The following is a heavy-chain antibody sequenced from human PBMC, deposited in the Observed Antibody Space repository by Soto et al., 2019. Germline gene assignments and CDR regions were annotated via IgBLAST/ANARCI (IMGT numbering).Heavy chain of an antibody. J-gene: IGHJ4*02. Sequence: ASVKVSCKASGYTFTSYAMHWVRQAPGQRLEWMGWINAGNGNTKYSQKFQGRVTITRDTSASTAYMELSSLTSEDTAVYYCERDRDTYGYGLFDYWGRGTLVTVSS. CDR3: ERDRDTYGYGLFDY. D-gene: IGHD5-18*01. CDR1: GYTFTSYA. CDR2: INAGNGNT. V-gene: IGHV1-3*01.